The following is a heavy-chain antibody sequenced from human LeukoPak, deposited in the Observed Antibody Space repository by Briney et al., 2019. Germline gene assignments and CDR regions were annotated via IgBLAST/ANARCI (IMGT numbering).Heavy chain of an antibody. CDR3: ASRGQLWFRDDAFDI. D-gene: IGHD5-18*01. J-gene: IGHJ3*02. CDR2: INPNSGGT. Sequence: SVKVSCKASGYTFTGYYMHWVRQAPGQGLEWMGWINPNSGGTNYAQKFQGRVTMTRDTSISTAYMELSRLRSDDTAVYYCASRGQLWFRDDAFDIWGQGTMVTVSS. CDR1: GYTFTGYY. V-gene: IGHV1-2*02.